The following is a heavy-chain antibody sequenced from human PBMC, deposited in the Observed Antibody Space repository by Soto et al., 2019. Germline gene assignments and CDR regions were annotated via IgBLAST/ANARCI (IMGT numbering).Heavy chain of an antibody. CDR1: GYTFTSYD. Sequence: ASVKVSCKASGYTFTSYDINWVRQATGQGLEWMGWMNPNSGNTGYAQKFQGRVTMTRNTSISTAYMELSSLRSEDTAVYYCASYYCSGGSCYLDYWGQGTLVTVSS. CDR3: ASYYCSGGSCYLDY. D-gene: IGHD2-15*01. CDR2: MNPNSGNT. J-gene: IGHJ4*02. V-gene: IGHV1-8*01.